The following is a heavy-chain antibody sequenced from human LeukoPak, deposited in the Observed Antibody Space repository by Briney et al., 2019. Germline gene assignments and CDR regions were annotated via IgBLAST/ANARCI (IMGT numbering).Heavy chain of an antibody. CDR2: ISAYNGNT. V-gene: IGHV1-18*01. CDR3: ARDPIGYYYDSSGYYYVDPGDNWFDP. J-gene: IGHJ5*02. CDR1: GYTFTSYG. Sequence: GASVKVSCKASGYTFTSYGISWVRQAPGQGLEWMGWISAYNGNTNYGQKLQGRVTMTTDTSTSTAYMELRSLRSDDTAVYYCARDPIGYYYDSSGYYYVDPGDNWFDPWGQGTLVTVSS. D-gene: IGHD3-22*01.